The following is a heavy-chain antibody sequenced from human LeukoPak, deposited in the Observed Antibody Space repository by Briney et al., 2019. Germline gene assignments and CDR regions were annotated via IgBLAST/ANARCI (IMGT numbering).Heavy chain of an antibody. CDR1: GFTFSSYA. J-gene: IGHJ4*02. CDR3: AKDRPTYGSGSPIDY. Sequence: GGSLRLSCAASGFTFSSYAMNWVRQAPGKGLELVSAVSGGGGSTYYADSVKGRFTISRDNSKNTLYLQLNSLRAEDTAVYFCAKDRPTYGSGSPIDYWGQGTLVTVSS. D-gene: IGHD3-10*01. CDR2: VSGGGGST. V-gene: IGHV3-23*01.